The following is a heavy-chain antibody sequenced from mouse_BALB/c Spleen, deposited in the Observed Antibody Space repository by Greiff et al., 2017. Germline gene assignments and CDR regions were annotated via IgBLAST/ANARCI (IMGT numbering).Heavy chain of an antibody. CDR2: ISSGSSTI. D-gene: IGHD2-1*01. Sequence: DVHLVESGGGLVQPGGSRKLSCAASGFTFSSFGMHWVRQAPEKGLEWVAYISSGSSTIYYADTVKGRFTISRDNPKNTLFLQMTSLRSEDTAMYYCARNGGNYDYAMDYWGQGTSVTVSS. J-gene: IGHJ4*01. CDR3: ARNGGNYDYAMDY. V-gene: IGHV5-17*02. CDR1: GFTFSSFG.